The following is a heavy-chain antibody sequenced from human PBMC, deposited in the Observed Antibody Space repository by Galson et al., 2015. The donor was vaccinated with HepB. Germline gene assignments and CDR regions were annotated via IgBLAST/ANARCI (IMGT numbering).Heavy chain of an antibody. CDR1: GLSLRISGVG. D-gene: IGHD2-8*02. Sequence: PALVKPTQTLTLTCTLSGLSLRISGVGVGWIRQSPGKALEWLAFIYWSDDKRYSPSLRSRLTITKDTSKNQVVLTMTNLDPMDTATYYCARSLGLVGPDFDNWGQGTLVTVSS. J-gene: IGHJ4*02. CDR3: ARSLGLVGPDFDN. V-gene: IGHV2-5*01. CDR2: IYWSDDK.